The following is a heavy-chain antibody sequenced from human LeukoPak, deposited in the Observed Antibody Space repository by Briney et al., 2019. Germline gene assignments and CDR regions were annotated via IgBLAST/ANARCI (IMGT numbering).Heavy chain of an antibody. D-gene: IGHD6-13*01. CDR2: IDSSGNT. CDR3: ARDPVVASPGPFYDHYMDV. J-gene: IGHJ6*03. CDR1: GFAVSSNY. Sequence: GGSLRLSCAASGFAVSSNYMSWVRQPPGKGLEWLSLIDSSGNTFYADSVKGRFTISRDYLKNTLFLQMNSLRAEDTALYYCARDPVVASPGPFYDHYMDVWGKGTTVTVSS. V-gene: IGHV3-53*01.